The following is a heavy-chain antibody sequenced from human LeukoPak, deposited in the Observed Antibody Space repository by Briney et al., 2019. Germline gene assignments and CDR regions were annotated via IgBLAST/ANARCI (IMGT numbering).Heavy chain of an antibody. CDR2: INVEGNYI. CDR1: GFTVSTYW. V-gene: IGHV3-74*01. CDR3: ARDLTGPYDH. Sequence: GGSLRLSCAASGFTVSTYWVHWVRQAPGKGLVWVARINVEGNYIDYAESVKGRFTISRDSAKNTLYLQMNSVRAEDTAVYSCARDLTGPYDHWGQGTLVTVSS. J-gene: IGHJ4*02. D-gene: IGHD3-22*01.